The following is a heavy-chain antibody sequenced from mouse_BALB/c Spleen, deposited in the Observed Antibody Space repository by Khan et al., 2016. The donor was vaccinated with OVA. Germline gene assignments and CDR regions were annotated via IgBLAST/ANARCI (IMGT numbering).Heavy chain of an antibody. CDR1: GYSFTSYY. V-gene: IGHV1S135*01. CDR3: ARHGYVAWFAY. D-gene: IGHD2-2*01. Sequence: VQLKQSGPELMKPGASVKISCKASGYSFTSYYIHWVKQSHGKSLEWIGYIDPFNGGTSYNPKFTGKATLTVDKSSSTAYMHLSSLTSDDSAVYYCARHGYVAWFAYGGQGTLVTVSA. J-gene: IGHJ3*01. CDR2: IDPFNGGT.